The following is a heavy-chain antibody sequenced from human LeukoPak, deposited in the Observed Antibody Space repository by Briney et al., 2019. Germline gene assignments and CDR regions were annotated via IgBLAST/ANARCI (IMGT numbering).Heavy chain of an antibody. D-gene: IGHD1-26*01. V-gene: IGHV1-3*01. CDR2: INAGNGNT. CDR3: ARGAGRVVGATLDY. CDR1: GYTFTSYA. J-gene: IGHJ4*02. Sequence: ASVTVSCTASGYTFTSYAMHWVRQAPGQRLEWMGWINAGNGNTKYSQKFQGRVTITRDTSASTAYMELSSLRSEDTVVYYCARGAGRVVGATLDYWGQGTLVTVSS.